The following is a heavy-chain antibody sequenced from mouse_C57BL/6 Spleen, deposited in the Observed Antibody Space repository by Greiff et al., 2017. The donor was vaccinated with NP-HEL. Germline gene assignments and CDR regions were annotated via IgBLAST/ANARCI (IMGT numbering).Heavy chain of an antibody. D-gene: IGHD2-14*01. CDR2: IDPSDSYT. J-gene: IGHJ4*01. CDR1: GYTFTSYW. CDR3: ARSDYRKLYYAMDY. V-gene: IGHV1-69*01. Sequence: QVQLKQPGAELVMPGASVKLSCKASGYTFTSYWMHWVKQRPGQGLEWIGEIDPSDSYTNYNQKFKGKSTLTVDKSSSTAYMQLSSLTSEDSAVYYCARSDYRKLYYAMDYWGQGTSVTVSS.